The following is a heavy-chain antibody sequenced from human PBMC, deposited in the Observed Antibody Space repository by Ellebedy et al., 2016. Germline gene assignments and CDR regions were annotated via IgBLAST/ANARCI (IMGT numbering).Heavy chain of an antibody. CDR3: AKGMWGELLFRPFDY. V-gene: IGHV3-9*01. Sequence: SLKISCAASGFTFDDYAMHWVRQAPGKGLEWVSGISWNSGSIGYADSVKGRFTISRDNAKNSLYLQMNSLRAEDTALYYCAKGMWGELLFRPFDYWGQGTLVTVSS. D-gene: IGHD1-26*01. CDR1: GFTFDDYA. J-gene: IGHJ4*02. CDR2: ISWNSGSI.